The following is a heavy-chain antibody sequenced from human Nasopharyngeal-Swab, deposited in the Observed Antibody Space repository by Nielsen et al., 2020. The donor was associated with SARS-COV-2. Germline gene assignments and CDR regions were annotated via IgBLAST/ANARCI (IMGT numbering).Heavy chain of an antibody. CDR3: ARDAPEGYYYGSGSYYKQAFDI. V-gene: IGHV3-21*01. D-gene: IGHD3-10*01. Sequence: WIRQPPGKGLEWVSSISSSSSYIYYADSVKGRFTISRDNAKNSLYLQMHSLRAEDTAVYYCARDAPEGYYYGSGSYYKQAFDIWGQGTMGTVSS. CDR2: ISSSSSYI. J-gene: IGHJ3*02.